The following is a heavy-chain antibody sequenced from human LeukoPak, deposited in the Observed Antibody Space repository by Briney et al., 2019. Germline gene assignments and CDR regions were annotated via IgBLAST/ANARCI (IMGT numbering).Heavy chain of an antibody. D-gene: IGHD3-22*01. CDR1: GFTFSNYN. CDR3: ARVPLYDRSGYYFDY. CDR2: ISTSGRAI. J-gene: IGHJ4*02. Sequence: GGSLRLSCAVSGFTFSNYNINWVRQAPGKGLEWVSYISTSGRAIFYADSVKGRFTISRDNAKNSLFLQMNSLRDEDTAVYYCARVPLYDRSGYYFDYWGLGTLVTVSS. V-gene: IGHV3-48*02.